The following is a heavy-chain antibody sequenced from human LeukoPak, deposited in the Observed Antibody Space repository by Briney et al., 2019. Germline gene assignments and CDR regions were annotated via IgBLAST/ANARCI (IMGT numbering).Heavy chain of an antibody. V-gene: IGHV3-33*01. CDR3: ARALTISTAPSRYYYYGMDV. D-gene: IGHD3-9*01. J-gene: IGHJ6*02. CDR2: IWYDGSNK. CDR1: GFTFSSYG. Sequence: GRSLRLSCAASGFTFSSYGMPWVRQAPGKGLEWVAVIWYDGSNKYYADSVKGRFTISRDNSKNTLYLQMNSLRAEDTAVYYCARALTISTAPSRYYYYGMDVWGQGTTVTVSS.